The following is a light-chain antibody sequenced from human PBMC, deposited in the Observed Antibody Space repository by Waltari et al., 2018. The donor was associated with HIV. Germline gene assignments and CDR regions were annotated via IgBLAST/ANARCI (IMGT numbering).Light chain of an antibody. CDR2: YDN. CDR1: NIGSTS. CDR3: QVWDRFSDQSV. V-gene: IGLV3-21*04. J-gene: IGLJ2*01. Sequence: SYVLTQTPSVSGDPGETVTITCEGDNIGSTSVNWYQLKPGQAPLLVTFYDNDRPSGIPVRIYGSNGGNPATLTISRVEVGDEADYHCQVWDRFSDQSVFGGGTKLTVL.